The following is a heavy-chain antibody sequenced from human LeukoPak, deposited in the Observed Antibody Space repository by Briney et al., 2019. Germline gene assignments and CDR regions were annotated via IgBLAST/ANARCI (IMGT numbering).Heavy chain of an antibody. V-gene: IGHV3-9*01. CDR3: AKEGGYSSGWYFYYFDY. CDR1: GFTFDAYA. CDR2: ISWNSGSI. J-gene: IGHJ4*02. Sequence: GGSLRLSCAASGFTFDAYAMHWVRQAPGKGLEWVSGISWNSGSIGYADSVKGRFTISRDNAKNSLYLQMNSLRAEDTAVYYCAKEGGYSSGWYFYYFDYWGQGTLVTVSS. D-gene: IGHD6-19*01.